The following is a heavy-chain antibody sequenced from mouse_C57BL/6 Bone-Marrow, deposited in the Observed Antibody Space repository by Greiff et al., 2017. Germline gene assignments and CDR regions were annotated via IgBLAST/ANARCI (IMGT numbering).Heavy chain of an antibody. J-gene: IGHJ3*01. CDR1: GYAFTNYL. CDR2: INPGSGGT. CDR3: GAGAWFAY. V-gene: IGHV1-54*01. D-gene: IGHD4-1*01. Sequence: VQLHQSGAELVRPGTSVKVSCKASGYAFTNYLIEWVKQRPGQGLEWIGEINPGSGGTNYNEKFKGKATLTADKSSSTAYMQLSSLTSEDSAVYFCGAGAWFAYWGQGTLVTVSA.